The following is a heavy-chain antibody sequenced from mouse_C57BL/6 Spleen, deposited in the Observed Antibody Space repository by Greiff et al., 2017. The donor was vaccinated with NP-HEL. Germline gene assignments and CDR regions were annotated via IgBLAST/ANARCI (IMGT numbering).Heavy chain of an antibody. D-gene: IGHD2-5*01. J-gene: IGHJ3*01. CDR3: ARLGSNYAFAY. CDR2: IYPGDGDT. CDR1: GYAFSSSW. Sequence: QVQLQQSGPELVKPGASVKISCKASGYAFSSSWMNWVKQRPGKGLEWIGRIYPGDGDTNYNGKFKGKATLTADKSSSTAYMQLSSLTSEDSAVYFCARLGSNYAFAYWGQGTLVTVSA. V-gene: IGHV1-82*01.